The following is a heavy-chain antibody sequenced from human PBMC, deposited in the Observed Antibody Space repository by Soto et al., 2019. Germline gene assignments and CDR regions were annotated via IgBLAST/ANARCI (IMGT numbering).Heavy chain of an antibody. D-gene: IGHD3-10*01. J-gene: IGHJ4*02. Sequence: SETLSLTCTVSGGSISSSSYYWGWIRQPPGKGLEWIGSIYYSGSTYYNPSLKSRVTISVDTSKNQFSLKLSSVTAADTAVYYCARRAVRGVKVLWGQGTLVTVSS. V-gene: IGHV4-39*01. CDR3: ARRAVRGVKVL. CDR1: GGSISSSSYY. CDR2: IYYSGST.